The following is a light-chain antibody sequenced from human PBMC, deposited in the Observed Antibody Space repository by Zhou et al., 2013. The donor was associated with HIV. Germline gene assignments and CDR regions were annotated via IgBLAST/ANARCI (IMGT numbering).Light chain of an antibody. CDR2: DAS. Sequence: EIVLTQSPDTLSLSPGETATLSCRASQSVRSIYLAWYQQKAGQAPRLLMYDASTRATGIPDRFSGSGSGTDFTLTISSLEPEDFAVYYCQQYGSSPLFTFGQGTKLEIK. J-gene: IGKJ2*01. CDR3: QQYGSSPLFT. CDR1: QSVRSIY. V-gene: IGKV3-20*01.